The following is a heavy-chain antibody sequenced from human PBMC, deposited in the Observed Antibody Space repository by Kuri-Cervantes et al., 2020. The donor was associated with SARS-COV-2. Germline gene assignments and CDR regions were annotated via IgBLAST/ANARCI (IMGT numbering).Heavy chain of an antibody. Sequence: LSLTCAASGFTFSSYGMHWVRQAPGKGLEWVAVIWYDGSNKYYADSVKGRFTIYRDNSKNTLYLQMNSLRAEDTAVYYCAREGQVGATGFDYWVQGTLVTVSS. CDR2: IWYDGSNK. CDR1: GFTFSSYG. V-gene: IGHV3-33*01. D-gene: IGHD1-26*01. J-gene: IGHJ4*02. CDR3: AREGQVGATGFDY.